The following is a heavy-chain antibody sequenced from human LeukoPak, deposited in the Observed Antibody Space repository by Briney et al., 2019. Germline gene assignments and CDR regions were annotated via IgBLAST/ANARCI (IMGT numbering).Heavy chain of an antibody. J-gene: IGHJ3*02. CDR2: INWNGGST. CDR1: GFTFDDYG. V-gene: IGHV3-20*04. Sequence: GGSLRLSCAVSGFTFDDYGMSWVRQAPGKGLEWVSGINWNGGSTGYADSVKGRFTISRDNAKNSLYLQMNSLRAEDTALYYCVRDLHGSGKGAFDIWGQETMVTVSS. CDR3: VRDLHGSGKGAFDI. D-gene: IGHD3-10*01.